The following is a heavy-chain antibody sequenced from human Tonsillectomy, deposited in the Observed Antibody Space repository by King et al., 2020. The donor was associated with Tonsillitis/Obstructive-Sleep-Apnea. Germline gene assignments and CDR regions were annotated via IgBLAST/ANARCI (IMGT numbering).Heavy chain of an antibody. CDR2: ISWNSGSI. V-gene: IGHV3-9*01. CDR1: GFTFDDYA. D-gene: IGHD7-27*01. J-gene: IGHJ4*02. CDR3: AKVKGWGSESYFDY. Sequence: VQLVESGGGLVQPGRSLRLSCAASGFTFDDYAMHWVRQAPGKGLEWVSGISWNSGSIGYADSVKGRFTISRDNAKNSLYLQMNSLRAEDTALYYCAKVKGWGSESYFDYWGQGTLVTVSS.